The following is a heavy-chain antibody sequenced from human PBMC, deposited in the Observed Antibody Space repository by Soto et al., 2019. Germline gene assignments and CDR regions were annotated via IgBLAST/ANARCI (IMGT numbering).Heavy chain of an antibody. CDR2: IYYSGST. CDR1: GGSISSGDYY. CDR3: ARASYCTNGVCYTRFSVWFDP. D-gene: IGHD2-8*01. J-gene: IGHJ5*02. V-gene: IGHV4-30-4*01. Sequence: QVQLQESGPGLVKPSQTLSLTCTVSGGSISSGDYYWSWIRQPPGKGLEWIGYIYYSGSTYYNPSLRSRVTISVDTSKNQFPLKLSSVTAADTAVYYCARASYCTNGVCYTRFSVWFDPWGQGTLVTVSS.